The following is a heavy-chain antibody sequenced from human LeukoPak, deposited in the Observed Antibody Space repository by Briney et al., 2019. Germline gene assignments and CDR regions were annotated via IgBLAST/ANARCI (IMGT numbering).Heavy chain of an antibody. V-gene: IGHV3-48*04. J-gene: IGHJ4*02. Sequence: PGGSLRLSCAASGFTFSSYSMNWVRQAPGKGLEWVSYISSSSSTIYYADSVKGRFTISRDNAKNSLYLQMNSLRAEDTAVYYCARVYGGNPKSYYFDYWGQGTLVTVSS. CDR2: ISSSSSTI. D-gene: IGHD4-23*01. CDR3: ARVYGGNPKSYYFDY. CDR1: GFTFSSYS.